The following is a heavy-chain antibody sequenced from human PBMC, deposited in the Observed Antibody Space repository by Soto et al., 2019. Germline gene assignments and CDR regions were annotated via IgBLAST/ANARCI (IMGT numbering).Heavy chain of an antibody. CDR3: ARGLTYYDFCSGSQIQDRRPNWFDA. V-gene: IGHV3-21*01. Sequence: PGGSLRLSCAASGFTFSSYSMNWVRQAPGKGLEWVSSISSSSSYIYYADSVKGRFTISRDNAKNSLYLQMNSLRAEDTAVFYWARGLTYYDFCSGSQIQDRRPNWFDAWGQGTLVTVS. J-gene: IGHJ5*02. CDR1: GFTFSSYS. CDR2: ISSSSSYI. D-gene: IGHD3-3*01.